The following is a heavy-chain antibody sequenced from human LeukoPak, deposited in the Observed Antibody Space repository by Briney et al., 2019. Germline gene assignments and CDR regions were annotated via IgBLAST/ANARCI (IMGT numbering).Heavy chain of an antibody. CDR3: VREGEAATTGDY. CDR2: ISAYSGHT. V-gene: IGHV1-18*01. CDR1: GYRFSSYC. Sequence: ASVKDSFKCSGYRFSSYCICWVRQAPGQGREWVGWISAYSGHTNYAQRVQGGLTMTTDRSTSTAYMELRGLRSDDTAVYYCVREGEAATTGDYWGQGTLVTVSS. D-gene: IGHD1-14*01. J-gene: IGHJ4*02.